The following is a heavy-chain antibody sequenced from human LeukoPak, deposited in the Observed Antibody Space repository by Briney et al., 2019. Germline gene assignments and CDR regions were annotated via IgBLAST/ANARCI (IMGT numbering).Heavy chain of an antibody. CDR2: INHSGST. CDR3: ARGVSSVGATREDYFDY. J-gene: IGHJ4*02. CDR1: GGSFSGYY. Sequence: SENPSLTCAVYGGSFSGYYWSWIRQPPGKGLEWIWEINHSGSTNYNPSLKSRVTISVDTSKNQFSLKLSSVTAADTAVYYCARGVSSVGATREDYFDYWGQGTLVTVSS. V-gene: IGHV4-34*01. D-gene: IGHD1-26*01.